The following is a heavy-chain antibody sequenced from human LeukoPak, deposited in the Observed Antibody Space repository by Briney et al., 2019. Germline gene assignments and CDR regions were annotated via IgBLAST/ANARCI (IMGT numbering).Heavy chain of an antibody. J-gene: IGHJ4*02. CDR2: ISGGGDIT. D-gene: IGHD2-21*02. CDR3: VREDTPATANY. V-gene: IGHV3-23*01. Sequence: GGSLRLSCAASVFNFANHSMSWVRQTAGKGLEWVSAISGGGDITYYADSVKGRFTISRDNSKDTLFLQMHSLRPGDTAVYYCVREDTPATANYWGQGTLVTVSS. CDR1: VFNFANHS.